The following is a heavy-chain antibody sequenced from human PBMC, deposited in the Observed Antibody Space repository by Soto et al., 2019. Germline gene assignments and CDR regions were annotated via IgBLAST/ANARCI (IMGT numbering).Heavy chain of an antibody. CDR3: ATVGTPGIDIWFDS. V-gene: IGHV3-48*02. D-gene: IGHD3-10*01. CDR2: ISETGDRI. Sequence: EVQLVESGGGLVQPGGSLRLSCAASGFSFSFYGMNWVRQAPGKGLEWVSYISETGDRIEYADSVKGRLTVSRDNVKNSLFLQMSSLRDDDTAVYHCATVGTPGIDIWFDSWGQGTLVTVSS. J-gene: IGHJ5*01. CDR1: GFSFSFYG.